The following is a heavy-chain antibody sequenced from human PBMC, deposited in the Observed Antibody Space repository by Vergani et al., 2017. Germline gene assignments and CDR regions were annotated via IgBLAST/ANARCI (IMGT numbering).Heavy chain of an antibody. CDR2: IYTSGST. CDR1: GGSISSGSYY. V-gene: IGHV4-61*02. Sequence: QVQLQESGPGLVKPSQTLSLTCTVSGGSISSGSYYWSWIRQPAGKGLEWIGRIYTSGSTNYNPSLKSRVTISVDTSKNQFSLKLSSVTAADTAVYYCASWPYHSIAVAGTVVWDLWGRGTLVTVSS. D-gene: IGHD6-19*01. J-gene: IGHJ2*01. CDR3: ASWPYHSIAVAGTVVWDL.